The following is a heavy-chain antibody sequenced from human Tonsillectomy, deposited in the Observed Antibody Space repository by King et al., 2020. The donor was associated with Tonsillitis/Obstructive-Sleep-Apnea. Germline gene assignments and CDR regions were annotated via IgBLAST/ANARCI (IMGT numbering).Heavy chain of an antibody. CDR3: AHTYRLLGRTLEWLLSPLFDY. V-gene: IGHV2-5*02. D-gene: IGHD3-3*01. Sequence: TLKESGPTLVKPTQTLTLTCTFSGFSLSTSGVGVGWIRQPPGKALEWLALIYWDDDKRYSPSLKSRLTITKDTSKNQVVLTMTNIDPVDTATYYCAHTYRLLGRTLEWLLSPLFDYWGQGTLVTVSS. J-gene: IGHJ4*02. CDR2: IYWDDDK. CDR1: GFSLSTSGVG.